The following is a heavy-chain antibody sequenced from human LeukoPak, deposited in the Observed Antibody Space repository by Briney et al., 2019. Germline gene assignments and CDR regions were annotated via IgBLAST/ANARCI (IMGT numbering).Heavy chain of an antibody. CDR3: ARVPRSYYYYYYMDV. V-gene: IGHV4-59*01. Sequence: TSETLSLTCTVSGGSISSYYWSWIRQPPGKGLEWIGYNYYSGSANYNPSLKSRVTISVDTSKNQFSLKLSSVTAADTAVYYCARVPRSYYYYYYMDVWGKGTTVTVSS. J-gene: IGHJ6*03. CDR2: NYYSGSA. CDR1: GGSISSYY.